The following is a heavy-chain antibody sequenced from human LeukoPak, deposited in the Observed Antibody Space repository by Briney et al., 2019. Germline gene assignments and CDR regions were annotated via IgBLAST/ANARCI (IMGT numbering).Heavy chain of an antibody. CDR3: ARDLSPFSSGWYVWANDGMDV. Sequence: GGSLRLSCAASGFTFSSYSMNWVRQAPGKGLEWVSSISSSSSYIYYADSVKGRFTISRDNAKNSLYLQMNSLRAEDTAVYYCARDLSPFSSGWYVWANDGMDVWGQGTTVTVSS. CDR2: ISSSSSYI. J-gene: IGHJ6*02. CDR1: GFTFSSYS. D-gene: IGHD6-19*01. V-gene: IGHV3-21*01.